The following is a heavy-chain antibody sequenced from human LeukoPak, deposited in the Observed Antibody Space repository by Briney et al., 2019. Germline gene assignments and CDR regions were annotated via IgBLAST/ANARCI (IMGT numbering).Heavy chain of an antibody. J-gene: IGHJ4*02. D-gene: IGHD6-19*01. V-gene: IGHV3-66*01. Sequence: PGGSLRLSCAASGFTVSSNYTSWVRQAPGKGLEWVSVIYSGGSTYYADSVKGRFTISRDNSKNTLYLQMNSLRAEDTAVYYCARVSSGWYDLLDYWGQGTLVTVSS. CDR2: IYSGGST. CDR1: GFTVSSNY. CDR3: ARVSSGWYDLLDY.